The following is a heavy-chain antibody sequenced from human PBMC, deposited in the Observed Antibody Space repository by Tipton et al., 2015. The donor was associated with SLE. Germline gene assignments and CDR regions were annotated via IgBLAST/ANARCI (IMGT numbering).Heavy chain of an antibody. CDR1: GDSITSGYY. Sequence: TLSLTCAVSGDSITSGYYWGWIRQPPGKGLEWIGSVYHRMSTYYNPSLKSRVTISIDTTKNQFSLKMTSVTAADTAVYYCTRQRGTAYYYYHMDVWGKGTTVTVSS. J-gene: IGHJ6*03. V-gene: IGHV4-38-2*01. CDR2: VYHRMST. CDR3: TRQRGTAYYYYHMDV. D-gene: IGHD7-27*01.